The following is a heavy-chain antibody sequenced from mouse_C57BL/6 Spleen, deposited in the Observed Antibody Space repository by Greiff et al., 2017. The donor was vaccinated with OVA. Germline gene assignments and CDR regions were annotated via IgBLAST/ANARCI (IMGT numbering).Heavy chain of an antibody. D-gene: IGHD4-1*01. Sequence: VQLQQPGAELVKPGASVKLSCKASGYTFTSYWMQWVKQRPGQGLEWIGEIDPSDSYTNYTQKFKGKATLTVDTSSSTAYMQLSSLTSEDSAVYYCARLTGTGENAMDYWGQGTSVTVSS. CDR3: ARLTGTGENAMDY. CDR2: IDPSDSYT. V-gene: IGHV1-50*01. CDR1: GYTFTSYW. J-gene: IGHJ4*01.